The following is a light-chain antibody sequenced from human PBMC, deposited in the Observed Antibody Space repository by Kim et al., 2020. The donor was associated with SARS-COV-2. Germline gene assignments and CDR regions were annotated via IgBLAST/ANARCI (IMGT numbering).Light chain of an antibody. Sequence: RASINCKSSQYVFHRSNYKYYLAWYPQTSGRPPELLIYCASTRESGVPHRFSGRGSGTDFTLTISSLQSEFVAVYYCQQHYITPYTFGQGPKLEI. V-gene: IGKV4-1*01. CDR1: QYVFHRSNYKYY. CDR3: QQHYITPYT. J-gene: IGKJ2*01. CDR2: CAS.